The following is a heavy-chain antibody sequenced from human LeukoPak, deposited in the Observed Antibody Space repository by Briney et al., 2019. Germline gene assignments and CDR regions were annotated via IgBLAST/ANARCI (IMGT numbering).Heavy chain of an antibody. CDR3: AKIVTTVDY. J-gene: IGHJ4*02. CDR2: INWNGGST. Sequence: GGSLRLSCAASGFTFDDYGMSWVRQAPGKGLEWVSGINWNGGSTGYADSVKGRFTISRDNSKNTLYLQMNSLRAEDTAVYYCAKIVTTVDYWGQGTLVTVSS. D-gene: IGHD5-12*01. CDR1: GFTFDDYG. V-gene: IGHV3-20*04.